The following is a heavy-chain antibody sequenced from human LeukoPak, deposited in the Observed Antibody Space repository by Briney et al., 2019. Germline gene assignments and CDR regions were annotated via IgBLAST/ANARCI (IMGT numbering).Heavy chain of an antibody. Sequence: PGGSLRLSCAASGFTFDDYGMSWVRQAPAKGLEWVSAISGSGGSTYYADSVKGRFTISRDDSKNTLYLQMNSLRAEDTAVYYCAKGPHRLDYFDYWGQGTLVTVSS. V-gene: IGHV3-23*01. CDR2: ISGSGGST. CDR1: GFTFDDYG. J-gene: IGHJ4*02. D-gene: IGHD3-16*02. CDR3: AKGPHRLDYFDY.